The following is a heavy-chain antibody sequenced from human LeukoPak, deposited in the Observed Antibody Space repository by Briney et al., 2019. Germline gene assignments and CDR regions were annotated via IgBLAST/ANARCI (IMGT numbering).Heavy chain of an antibody. CDR1: GFTFSSYD. CDR2: IGTDGDT. CDR3: ARDKLPAPWDGMDV. V-gene: IGHV3-13*01. J-gene: IGHJ6*02. D-gene: IGHD2-2*01. Sequence: PGGSLRLSCAASGFTFSSYDMHWVRQVTGKGLEWVSGIGTDGDTYYPGSVKGRFTISRDNSKNTLYLQMNSLRPEDTAVYYCARDKLPAPWDGMDVWGQGTTVTVSS.